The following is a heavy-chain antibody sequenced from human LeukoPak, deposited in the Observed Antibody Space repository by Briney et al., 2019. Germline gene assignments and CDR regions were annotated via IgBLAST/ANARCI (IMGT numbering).Heavy chain of an antibody. CDR3: ATGTVAGTFDY. J-gene: IGHJ4*02. CDR2: ISWNSGSI. D-gene: IGHD1-14*01. CDR1: GFTFDDYA. Sequence: GGSLRLSCAASGFTFDDYAMHWVRQAPGKGLEWASGISWNSGSIGYADSVKGRFTISRDNAKNSLYLQMNSLRAEDTALYYCATGTVAGTFDYWGQGTLVTVSS. V-gene: IGHV3-9*01.